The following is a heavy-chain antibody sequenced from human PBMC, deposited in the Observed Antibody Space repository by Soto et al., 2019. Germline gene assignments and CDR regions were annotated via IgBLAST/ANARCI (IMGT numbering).Heavy chain of an antibody. CDR2: LSGSGVST. D-gene: IGHD6-13*01. V-gene: IGHV3-23*01. J-gene: IGHJ4*02. CDR1: GFTFSSYA. Sequence: EVQLLESGGGLVQPGGSLRLSCAASGFTFSSYAMSWVRQAPGKGLEWVSALSGSGVSTYYADSVKGRFTISRDNSKNTLYLQMNSLRAEDTAVYYCAKDDSGYSSTWFFDSWGQGTLFTVSS. CDR3: AKDDSGYSSTWFFDS.